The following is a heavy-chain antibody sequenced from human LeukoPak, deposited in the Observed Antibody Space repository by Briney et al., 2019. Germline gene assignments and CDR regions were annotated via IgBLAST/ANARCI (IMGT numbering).Heavy chain of an antibody. CDR3: ARVGGAGFNFDY. CDR2: ISWNSGSI. Sequence: PGRSLRLSCAASGFTFDDYAMHWVRQAPGKGLEWVSGISWNSGSIGYADSVKGRFTISRDNAKNSLYLQMNSLRAEDTAVYYCARVGGAGFNFDYWGQGTLVTVSS. V-gene: IGHV3-9*01. J-gene: IGHJ4*02. D-gene: IGHD3-16*01. CDR1: GFTFDDYA.